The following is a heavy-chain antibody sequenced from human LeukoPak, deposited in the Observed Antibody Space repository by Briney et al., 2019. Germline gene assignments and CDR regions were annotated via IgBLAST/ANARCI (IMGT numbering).Heavy chain of an antibody. D-gene: IGHD7-27*01. CDR2: IYYSGSS. J-gene: IGHJ4*02. CDR3: ARGWGLGY. CDR1: GGSISGYH. V-gene: IGHV4-59*12. Sequence: SETLSLTCNVSGGSISGYHWSWIRQPPGKGLEWLGYIYYSGSSNYNPSLKSRVTISVDTSKNQFSLKLSSVTAANTAVYYCARGWGLGYWGQGTLVTVSS.